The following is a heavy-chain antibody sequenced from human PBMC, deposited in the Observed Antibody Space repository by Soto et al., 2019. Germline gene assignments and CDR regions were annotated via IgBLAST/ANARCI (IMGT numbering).Heavy chain of an antibody. CDR2: IYYSGST. CDR3: ARRSSVDYYYYYMDV. J-gene: IGHJ6*03. Sequence: QLQLQESGPGLVKPSETLSLTCTVSGGSISSSSYYWGWIRQPPGKGLEWIGSIYYSGSTYYNPSLKSRVTISVDTSKNQFSLKLSSVTAADTAVYYCARRSSVDYYYYYMDVWGKGTKVTVSS. CDR1: GGSISSSSYY. V-gene: IGHV4-39*01.